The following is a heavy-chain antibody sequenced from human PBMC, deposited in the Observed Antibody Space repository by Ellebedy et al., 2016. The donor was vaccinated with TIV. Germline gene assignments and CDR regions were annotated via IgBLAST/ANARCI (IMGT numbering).Heavy chain of an antibody. CDR2: INPSGGST. J-gene: IGHJ6*02. Sequence: ASVKVSXXASGYTFTSYYMHWVRQAPGQGLEWMGIINPSGGSTNYAQKFQGRVTMTRDTSISTAYMELSRLRSDDTAVYYCAAILLPSYYYYYYGMDVWGQGTTVTVSS. CDR1: GYTFTSYY. CDR3: AAILLPSYYYYYYGMDV. V-gene: IGHV1-2*02. D-gene: IGHD2-21*01.